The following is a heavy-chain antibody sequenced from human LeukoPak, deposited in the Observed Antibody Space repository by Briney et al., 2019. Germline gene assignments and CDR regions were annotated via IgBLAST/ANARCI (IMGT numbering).Heavy chain of an antibody. V-gene: IGHV1-69*05. CDR1: GGTFSSYT. CDR3: ARVDRSHFYLDV. J-gene: IGHJ6*03. CDR2: IMPLFNTA. Sequence: ASVKVSYKASGGTFSSYTITWVRQAPGQGLEWMGGIMPLFNTANYAQQFQGRVTMTTDESTSTAYLELRSLRFEDTAMYYCARVDRSHFYLDVWGRGPRSPSP.